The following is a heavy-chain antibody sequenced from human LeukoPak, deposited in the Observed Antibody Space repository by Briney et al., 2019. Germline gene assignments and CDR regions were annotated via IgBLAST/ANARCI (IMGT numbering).Heavy chain of an antibody. D-gene: IGHD6-13*01. J-gene: IGHJ5*02. CDR1: GGSISSYY. V-gene: IGHV4-4*07. Sequence: SETLSLTCTVSGGSISSYYWSWVRQPAGKGLEWIGRIYTSGNTNYNPSLKGRVTMSVDTSKNQFSLNLSSVTAADTAVYYCASSQQLLNWFDPWGQGTLVTVSS. CDR2: IYTSGNT. CDR3: ASSQQLLNWFDP.